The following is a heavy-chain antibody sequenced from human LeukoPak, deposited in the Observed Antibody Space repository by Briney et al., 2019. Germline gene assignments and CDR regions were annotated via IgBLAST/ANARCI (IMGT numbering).Heavy chain of an antibody. CDR1: GYTFTSYG. Sequence: SVKVSCKASGYTFTSYGISWVRQAPGQGLEWMGRIIPILGIANYAQKFQGRVTITADKSTSTAYMELSSLRSEDTAVYYCARVGCSSTSCYTEWFDPWGQGTLVTVSS. D-gene: IGHD2-2*02. CDR3: ARVGCSSTSCYTEWFDP. CDR2: IIPILGIA. J-gene: IGHJ5*02. V-gene: IGHV1-69*04.